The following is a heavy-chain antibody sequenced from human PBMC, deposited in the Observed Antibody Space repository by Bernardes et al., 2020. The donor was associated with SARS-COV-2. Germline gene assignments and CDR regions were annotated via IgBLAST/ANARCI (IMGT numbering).Heavy chain of an antibody. D-gene: IGHD3-10*01. V-gene: IGHV1-2*02. CDR3: VGVTGSQRDGFDS. CDR1: GYTFTAYY. CDR2: IHPNSCDT. J-gene: IGHJ3*02. Sequence: ASVKVSCQATGYTFTAYYLHWVRPAPGQGLDWMGLIHPNSCDTTYVQKFQGRVNMTRDTSISTAYIELSELTSDDTALYYWVGVTGSQRDGFDSWRQGTMVTISS.